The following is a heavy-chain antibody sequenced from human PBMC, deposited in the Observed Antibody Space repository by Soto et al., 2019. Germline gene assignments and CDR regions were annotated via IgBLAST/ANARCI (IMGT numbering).Heavy chain of an antibody. D-gene: IGHD3-3*01. V-gene: IGHV5-51*01. J-gene: IGHJ5*02. CDR1: GYSFTSYW. CDR3: ARAPHDFWSGYYSWFGP. Sequence: GESLKISCKGSGYSFTSYWIGWVRQMPGKGLEWMGIIYPGDSDTRYSPSFQGQVTISADKSISTAYLQWSSLKASDTAMYYCARAPHDFWSGYYSWFGPWGQGTLVTVSS. CDR2: IYPGDSDT.